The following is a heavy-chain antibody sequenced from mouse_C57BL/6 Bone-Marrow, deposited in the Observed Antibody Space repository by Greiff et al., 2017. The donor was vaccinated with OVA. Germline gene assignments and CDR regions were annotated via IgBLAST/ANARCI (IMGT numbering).Heavy chain of an antibody. CDR2: IYPGNSDT. CDR3: TRFHYYGSSSWFAY. J-gene: IGHJ3*01. CDR1: GYTFTSYW. D-gene: IGHD1-1*01. V-gene: IGHV1-5*01. Sequence: EVQLQQSGTVLARPGASVKMSCKTSGYTFTSYWMHWVKQRPGQGLEWIGAIYPGNSDTSYNQKFKGKAKLTAVTSASTAYMELSSLTNEDSAVYYCTRFHYYGSSSWFAYWGQGTLVTVSA.